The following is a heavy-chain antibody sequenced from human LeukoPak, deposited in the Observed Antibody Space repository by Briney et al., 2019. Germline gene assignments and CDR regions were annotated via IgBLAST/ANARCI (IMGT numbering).Heavy chain of an antibody. CDR1: GFTFSSYA. J-gene: IGHJ4*02. D-gene: IGHD6-19*01. Sequence: PGRSLRLSCAASGFTFSSYAMHWVRQAPGKGLEWVAVISYDGSNKYYADSVKGRFTISRDNAKNTLYLQMNSLRAEDTAVYYCARVVGSSGWYLGYWGQGTLVTVSS. V-gene: IGHV3-30*04. CDR2: ISYDGSNK. CDR3: ARVVGSSGWYLGY.